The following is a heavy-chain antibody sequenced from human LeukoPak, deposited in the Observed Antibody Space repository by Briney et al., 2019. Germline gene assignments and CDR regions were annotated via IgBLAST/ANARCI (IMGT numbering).Heavy chain of an antibody. V-gene: IGHV1-8*01. J-gene: IGHJ5*02. Sequence: ASVKVSCKASGYTFTSYDINWVRQATGQGLEWMGWMNPNSGNTGYAQKFQGRVTMTRNTSISTAYMELSSLRSEDTAVYYCARDGGYCSSTSCYRGFDPWGQGTLVTVSS. D-gene: IGHD2-2*01. CDR1: GYTFTSYD. CDR3: ARDGGYCSSTSCYRGFDP. CDR2: MNPNSGNT.